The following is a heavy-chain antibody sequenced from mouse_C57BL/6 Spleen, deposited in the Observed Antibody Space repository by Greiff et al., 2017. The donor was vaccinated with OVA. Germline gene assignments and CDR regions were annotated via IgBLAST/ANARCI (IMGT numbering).Heavy chain of an antibody. J-gene: IGHJ2*01. CDR3: TRHYYGSSFDY. CDR1: GYTFTDYE. CDR2: IDPETGGT. V-gene: IGHV1-15*01. D-gene: IGHD1-1*01. Sequence: VQLQQSGAELVRPGESVTLSCKASGYTFTDYEMHWVKQTPGHGLEWIGAIDPETGGTAYNQKFKGKAILTADKSSSTAYMELRSLTSEDSAVYYCTRHYYGSSFDYWGPGTTLTVSS.